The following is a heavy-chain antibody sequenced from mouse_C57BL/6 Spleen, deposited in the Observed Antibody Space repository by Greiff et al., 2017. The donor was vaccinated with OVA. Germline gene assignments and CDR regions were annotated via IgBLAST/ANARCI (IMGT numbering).Heavy chain of an antibody. CDR2: INPNNGGT. CDR1: GYTFTDYN. V-gene: IGHV1-18*01. CDR3: ARGRYGNYEAWFAY. D-gene: IGHD2-1*01. J-gene: IGHJ3*01. Sequence: VQLQQSGPELVKPGASVKIPCKASGYTFTDYNMDWVKQSHGKSLEWIGDINPNNGGTIYNQKFKGKATLTVDKSSSTAYMELRSLTSEDTAVYYCARGRYGNYEAWFAYWGQGTLVTVSA.